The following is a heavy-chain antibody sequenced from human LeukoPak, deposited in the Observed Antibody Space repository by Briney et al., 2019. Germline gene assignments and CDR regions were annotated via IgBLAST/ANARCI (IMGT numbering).Heavy chain of an antibody. CDR3: VSTPAIRRLNS. CDR1: GLSISDYY. J-gene: IGHJ4*02. Sequence: GGSLRLSCAASGLSISDYYMTWIRQAPGGGLQWIAYISSVTSAIHYANSMKGRFTMSRDNAKNSVYLQMNSLRTEDTAMYFCVSTPAIRRLNSWGQGTLVTVSS. V-gene: IGHV3-11*01. D-gene: IGHD3-16*01. CDR2: ISSVTSAI.